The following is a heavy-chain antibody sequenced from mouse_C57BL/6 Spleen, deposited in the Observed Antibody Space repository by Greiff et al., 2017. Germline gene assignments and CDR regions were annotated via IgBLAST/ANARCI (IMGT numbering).Heavy chain of an antibody. CDR1: GYTFTSYW. CDR2: FHPNSGST. CDR3: ARGIGSSHLYFDV. D-gene: IGHD1-1*01. J-gene: IGHJ1*03. V-gene: IGHV1-64*01. Sequence: QVQLQQSGAELVKPGASVTLSCKASGYTFTSYWLHWVKQRPGQGLEWIGLFHPNSGSTNYNEKFKCKATLTVDQSSSTAYMQLSSLTSEDSAVYFCARGIGSSHLYFDVWGTGTTVTVSS.